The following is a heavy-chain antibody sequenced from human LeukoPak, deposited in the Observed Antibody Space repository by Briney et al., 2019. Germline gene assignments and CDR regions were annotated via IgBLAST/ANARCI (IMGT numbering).Heavy chain of an antibody. J-gene: IGHJ3*02. D-gene: IGHD1-26*01. CDR2: IYYSGST. CDR3: ARGGSYLSAFDI. Sequence: SETLSLTCAVYGGSFSSYYWGWIRQPPGKGLEWIGSIYYSGSTYYNPSLKSRVTISVDTSKNQFSLRLSSVTAADTAVYYCARGGSYLSAFDIWGQGTMVTVSS. V-gene: IGHV4-39*07. CDR1: GGSFSSYY.